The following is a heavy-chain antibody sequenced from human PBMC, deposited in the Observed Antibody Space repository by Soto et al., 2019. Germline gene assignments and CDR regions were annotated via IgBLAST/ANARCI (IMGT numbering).Heavy chain of an antibody. J-gene: IGHJ4*02. Sequence: AAVKVSCKASGYTFTSYGISWVRQAPGQGLEWMGWISAYNGNTNYAQKLQGRVTMTTDTSTSTAYMELRSLRSDDTAVYYCASDRFYLVRGVQVFDYWGQGTLVTVSS. CDR3: ASDRFYLVRGVQVFDY. D-gene: IGHD3-10*01. CDR2: ISAYNGNT. CDR1: GYTFTSYG. V-gene: IGHV1-18*01.